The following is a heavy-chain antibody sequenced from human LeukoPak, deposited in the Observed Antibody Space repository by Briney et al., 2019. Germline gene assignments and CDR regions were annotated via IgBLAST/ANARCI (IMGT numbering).Heavy chain of an antibody. CDR2: IKQDGSEK. CDR3: AREAQQHYYFDY. CDR1: GFTFSSYT. Sequence: HPGGSLRLSCAASGFTFSSYTLSWVRQAPGKGLEWVATIKQDGSEKYYVDSVKGRFTISRDNAKNSLYLQMNSLRAEDTAVYYCAREAQQHYYFDYWGQGTLVTVSS. J-gene: IGHJ4*02. D-gene: IGHD6-13*01. V-gene: IGHV3-7*05.